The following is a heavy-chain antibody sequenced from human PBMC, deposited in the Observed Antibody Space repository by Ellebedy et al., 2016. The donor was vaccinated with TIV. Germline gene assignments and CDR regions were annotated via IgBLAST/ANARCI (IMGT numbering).Heavy chain of an antibody. CDR2: INGDGRAI. J-gene: IGHJ4*02. D-gene: IGHD2-8*01. CDR3: SRNLGHYMLSD. V-gene: IGHV3-7*01. Sequence: GESLKISXAASGLTFCGDWMTWMRQAPGKGLEWVANINGDGRAIQYADSVEGRFTISRDNAKKSLFLQMNSLRVEDTAMYYCSRNLGHYMLSDWGQGSLVTVSS. CDR1: GLTFCGDW.